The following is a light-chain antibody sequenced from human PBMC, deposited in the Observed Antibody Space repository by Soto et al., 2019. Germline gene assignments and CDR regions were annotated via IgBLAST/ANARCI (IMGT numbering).Light chain of an antibody. V-gene: IGLV1-44*01. J-gene: IGLJ1*01. CDR2: SGN. CDR1: SSNIGSNT. Sequence: SVLTQPPSASGTPGQRVTISCSGSSSNIGSNTVNWYQQLPGTAPKLLIYSGNQRPSGVPDRFSGSKSGTSASLAIGGLQSEDEADYYCAAWDDSLNGSYVFGTGTKVTVL. CDR3: AAWDDSLNGSYV.